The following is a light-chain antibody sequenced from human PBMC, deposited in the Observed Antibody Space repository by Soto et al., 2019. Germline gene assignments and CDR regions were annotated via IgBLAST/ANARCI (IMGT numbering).Light chain of an antibody. CDR2: EVS. CDR3: SSYSLSTAYL. Sequence: QSALTQPASVSGSPGQSITISCTGTSSDVGGYNYVSWYQQHPGKTPKLMIFEVSNRPSGVSNRFSGFKSGNTASLTISGLQAEDEADYFCSSYSLSTAYLFGTGTKVTVL. V-gene: IGLV2-14*01. CDR1: SSDVGGYNY. J-gene: IGLJ1*01.